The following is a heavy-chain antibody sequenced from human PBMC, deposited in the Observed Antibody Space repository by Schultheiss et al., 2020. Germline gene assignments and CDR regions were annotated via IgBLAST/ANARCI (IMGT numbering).Heavy chain of an antibody. CDR2: MNPNSGNT. Sequence: ASVKVSCKASGYTFTNYDINWVRQATGQGLEWMGWMNPNSGNTGYAQKFQGRVTMTRNTSISTAYMELSSLKTEDTAVYYCTRDDGYDSSGQFDYWGQGTLVTVSS. J-gene: IGHJ4*02. D-gene: IGHD3-22*01. V-gene: IGHV1-8*01. CDR1: GYTFTNYD. CDR3: TRDDGYDSSGQFDY.